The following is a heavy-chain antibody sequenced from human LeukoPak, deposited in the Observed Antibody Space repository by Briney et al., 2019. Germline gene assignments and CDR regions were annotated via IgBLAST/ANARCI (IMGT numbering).Heavy chain of an antibody. J-gene: IGHJ6*02. CDR3: AKDIKGTNYYYYGMGA. CDR2: INVDGGRT. V-gene: IGHV3-23*01. Sequence: PGGSLRLSCAPSRFTFSNSAMTWVRQAPGKGVDWVSPINVDGGRTYHADSVKGPFTISRDNSKNTLYLKMNSLRVEDTAVYYGAKDIKGTNYYYYGMGAWGQGTTVTVSS. CDR1: RFTFSNSA. D-gene: IGHD1-14*01.